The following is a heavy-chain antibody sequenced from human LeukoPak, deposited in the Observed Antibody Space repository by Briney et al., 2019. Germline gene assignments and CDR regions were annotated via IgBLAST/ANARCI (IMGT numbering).Heavy chain of an antibody. J-gene: IGHJ3*02. D-gene: IGHD1-26*01. CDR3: ARDLYSGSYHEAFDI. V-gene: IGHV4-59*01. CDR2: IYYSGST. CDR1: GGSISSYY. Sequence: SETLSLTCTVSGGSISSYYWSWIRQPPWKGLEWIGYIYYSGSTNYNPSLKSRVTISVDTSKNQFSLKLSSVTAADTAVYYCARDLYSGSYHEAFDIWGQGTMVTVSS.